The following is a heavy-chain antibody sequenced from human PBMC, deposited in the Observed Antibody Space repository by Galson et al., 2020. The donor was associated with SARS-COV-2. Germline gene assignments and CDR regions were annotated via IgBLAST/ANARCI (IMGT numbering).Heavy chain of an antibody. Sequence: GGSLRLSCAASGFTFSSYGMHWVRQAPGKGLEWVAVISYDGSNKYYADSVKGRFTISRDNSKNTLYLQMNSLRAEDTAVYYCAKSLGGGYWYFDLWGRGTLVTVSS. CDR1: GFTFSSYG. CDR2: ISYDGSNK. J-gene: IGHJ2*01. CDR3: AKSLGGGYWYFDL. D-gene: IGHD3-10*01. V-gene: IGHV3-30*18.